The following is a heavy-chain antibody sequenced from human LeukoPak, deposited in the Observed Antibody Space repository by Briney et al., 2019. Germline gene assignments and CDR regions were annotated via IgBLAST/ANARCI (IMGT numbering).Heavy chain of an antibody. V-gene: IGHV3-7*03. D-gene: IGHD6-6*01. Sequence: GGSLRLSCAVSGFTFSGFWMSWARQAPGKGLEWVASINSDGRERYYADAVKGRFTISRDNARNTLYLQINSLRAEDTAVYYCARSSYSSSSSVWGQGTLVTVSS. CDR2: INSDGRER. CDR3: ARSSYSSSSSV. CDR1: GFTFSGFW. J-gene: IGHJ3*01.